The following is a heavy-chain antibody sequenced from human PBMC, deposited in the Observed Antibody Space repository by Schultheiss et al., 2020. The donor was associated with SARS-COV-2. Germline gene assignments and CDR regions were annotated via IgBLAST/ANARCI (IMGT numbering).Heavy chain of an antibody. J-gene: IGHJ6*02. CDR2: VYHNGNT. V-gene: IGHV4-4*02. CDR3: ARDMDFWSGFDYHGVDV. CDR1: GGSISTSNW. D-gene: IGHD3-3*01. Sequence: GSLRLSCAVSGGSISTSNWWNWVRQPPGKGLEWIGEVYHNGNTNYNPSLKSRVTIFLDKSKNEFSLWLTSLTAADTAVYYCARDMDFWSGFDYHGVDVWGQGTTVTVSS.